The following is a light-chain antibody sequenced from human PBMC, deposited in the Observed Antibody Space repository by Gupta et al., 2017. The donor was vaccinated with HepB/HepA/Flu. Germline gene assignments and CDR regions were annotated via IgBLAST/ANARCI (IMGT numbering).Light chain of an antibody. CDR1: QSVSSK. J-gene: IGKJ5*01. CDR2: GAS. Sequence: EIVMTPSPATLSVSPGERATLSCRASQSVSSKLDWYQQKPGQAPRLLIYGASARATGSPVRFSGSGSGTEFTLTINSLQSEDFAVYHCQQDNAWPLTFGEGTRLEIK. V-gene: IGKV3-15*01. CDR3: QQDNAWPLT.